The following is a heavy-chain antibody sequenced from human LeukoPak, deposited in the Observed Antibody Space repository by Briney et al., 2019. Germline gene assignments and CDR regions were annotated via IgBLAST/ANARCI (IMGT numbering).Heavy chain of an antibody. Sequence: SETLSLTCAVYGGSFSGYYWSWIRQPPGKGLEWIGEINHSGSTNYNPSLKSRVTISVDTSKNQFSLKLSSVTAADTAVYYCARDSSGWYRAAFDIWGQGTMVTVFS. CDR3: ARDSSGWYRAAFDI. CDR2: INHSGST. J-gene: IGHJ3*02. V-gene: IGHV4-34*01. CDR1: GGSFSGYY. D-gene: IGHD6-19*01.